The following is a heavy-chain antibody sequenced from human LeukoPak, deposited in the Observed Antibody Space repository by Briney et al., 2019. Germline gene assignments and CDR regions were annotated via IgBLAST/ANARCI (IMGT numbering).Heavy chain of an antibody. CDR1: GASISSYY. CDR3: ARVAGYFDL. J-gene: IGHJ2*01. V-gene: IGHV4-59*01. CDR2: IYYSGSI. Sequence: SETLSLICTVSGASISSYYWSWIRQPPGKGLEWIGDIYYSGSIKYNPSLKSRVTMSVDTSKNQFSLKLSSVTAADTAVYYCARVAGYFDLWGRGTLVTVSS.